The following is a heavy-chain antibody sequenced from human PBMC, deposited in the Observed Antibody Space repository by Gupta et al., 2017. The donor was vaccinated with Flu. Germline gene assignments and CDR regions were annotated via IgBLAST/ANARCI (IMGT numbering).Heavy chain of an antibody. CDR3: EKVRGGRTGYASAVDD. Sequence: FSISDYAMSWVRRAPGKGLGWVPANDGSGDSTYYADSGRGRCAISRDNSKNIVYLTMNSLGAEDTAVYDCEKVRGGRTGYASAVDDGGQGTPVTVSS. J-gene: IGHJ4*02. V-gene: IGHV3-23*01. D-gene: IGHD1-1*01. CDR1: FSISDYA. CDR2: NDGSGDST.